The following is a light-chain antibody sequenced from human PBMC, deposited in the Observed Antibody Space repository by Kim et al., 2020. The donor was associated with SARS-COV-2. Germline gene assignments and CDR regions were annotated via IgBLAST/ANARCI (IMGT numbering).Light chain of an antibody. V-gene: IGKV3-15*01. J-gene: IGKJ4*01. Sequence: EIVMTQSPATLSVSPGERATLSCRASQSVGDNLAWYQQKPGQAPSLLIYGASTRATGIPARFSGSGSGTEFTLTISSLQSEDIAVYYCQHYNKFPLIFGGGTKVDIK. CDR3: QHYNKFPLI. CDR2: GAS. CDR1: QSVGDN.